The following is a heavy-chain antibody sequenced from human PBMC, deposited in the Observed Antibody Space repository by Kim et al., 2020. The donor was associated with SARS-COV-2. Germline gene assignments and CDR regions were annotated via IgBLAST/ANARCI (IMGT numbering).Heavy chain of an antibody. Sequence: GGSLRLSCTASGFTFGDSAMCWFRQAPGKGLEWVGFIRSKAYDGTTEYAASVKGRFTISRDDSKSIAYLQMNSLKTEDTGVYYCTRCDFWSGYSGGGYWFDPWGQGTLVTVSS. CDR3: TRCDFWSGYSGGGYWFDP. D-gene: IGHD3-3*01. J-gene: IGHJ5*02. CDR2: IRSKAYDGTT. V-gene: IGHV3-49*03. CDR1: GFTFGDSA.